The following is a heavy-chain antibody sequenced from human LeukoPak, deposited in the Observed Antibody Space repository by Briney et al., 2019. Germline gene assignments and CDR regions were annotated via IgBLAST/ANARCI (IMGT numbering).Heavy chain of an antibody. CDR1: GFTFSSYW. D-gene: IGHD6-13*01. V-gene: IGHV3-74*01. J-gene: IGHJ2*01. CDR2: INGGGSST. Sequence: AGGSLRLSCAASGFTFSSYWMHWVRQAPGKGLVWVSRINGGGSSTYDADFVKGRFTISRDNAKNTVYLQMNSLRAEDTAVYYCATDSYSSSWYWSFDLWGRGALVTVSS. CDR3: ATDSYSSSWYWSFDL.